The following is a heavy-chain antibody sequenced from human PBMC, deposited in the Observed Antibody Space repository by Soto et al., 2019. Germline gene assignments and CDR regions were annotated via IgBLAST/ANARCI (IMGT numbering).Heavy chain of an antibody. J-gene: IGHJ5*02. CDR3: EREASTDWFDP. Sequence: KASETLSLTCTVSGGSISSGGYYWSWIRQHPGKGLEWIGYIYYSGSTYYNPSLKSRVTISVDTSKNQFSLKLSSVTAADTAVYYCEREASTDWFDPWGQGTLVTVSS. V-gene: IGHV4-31*03. CDR2: IYYSGST. CDR1: GGSISSGGYY.